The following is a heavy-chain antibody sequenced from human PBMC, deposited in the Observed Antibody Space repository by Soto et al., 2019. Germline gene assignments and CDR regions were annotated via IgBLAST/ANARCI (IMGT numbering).Heavy chain of an antibody. CDR2: TRNKANGYTT. CDR3: ANLYYDNSGGY. D-gene: IGHD3-22*01. CDR1: GFTLSDYY. Sequence: PGGSLRLSCVASGFTLSDYYMDWVRQAPGQGLEWVGRTRNKANGYTTDYAASVKGRFTISRDDSKNSLYLQMNSLKTEDTAFYYFANLYYDNSGGYWCQGTLLTVSS. V-gene: IGHV3-72*01. J-gene: IGHJ4*02.